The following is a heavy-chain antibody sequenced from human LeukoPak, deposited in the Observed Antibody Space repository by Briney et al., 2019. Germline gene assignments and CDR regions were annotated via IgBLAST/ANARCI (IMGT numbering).Heavy chain of an antibody. D-gene: IGHD5-12*01. CDR3: ARSPMDIVATSDFDY. J-gene: IGHJ4*02. CDR2: INPSGGST. Sequence: ASVKVSCKASGYTFTSYYMHWVRQAPGQGLEWMGIINPSGGSTSYVQKFQGRVTMTRDTSTSTVYMELSSLRSEDTAVYYCARSPMDIVATSDFDYWGQGTLVTVSS. CDR1: GYTFTSYY. V-gene: IGHV1-46*01.